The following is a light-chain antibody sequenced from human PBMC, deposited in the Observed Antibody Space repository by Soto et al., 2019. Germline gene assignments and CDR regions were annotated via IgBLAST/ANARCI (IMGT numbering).Light chain of an antibody. CDR2: WAS. CDR1: QSVLHSPNNKDY. CDR3: QPYYTTPLT. Sequence: DIVMTQSPDSLAVSLGERAIINCKSSQSVLHSPNNKDYLAWYQQKPGQPPKLLVYWASTRESGVPDRFSGSGSGTDFTLSISSLQAEDVAVYYCQPYYTTPLTFGGGTTVELK. J-gene: IGKJ4*01. V-gene: IGKV4-1*01.